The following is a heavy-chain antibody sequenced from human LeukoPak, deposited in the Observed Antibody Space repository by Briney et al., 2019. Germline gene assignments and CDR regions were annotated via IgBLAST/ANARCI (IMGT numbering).Heavy chain of an antibody. V-gene: IGHV4-59*08. J-gene: IGHJ4*02. Sequence: SETLSLTCTVSGGSFSSYYWSWIRQPPGKGLEWIGYIYHSGSTNYNPSLKSRVTISVDTSKNQFSLKLSSVTAADTAVYYCARLETSSGSLSYFDYWGQGTLVTVSS. CDR2: IYHSGST. CDR1: GGSFSSYY. D-gene: IGHD6-19*01. CDR3: ARLETSSGSLSYFDY.